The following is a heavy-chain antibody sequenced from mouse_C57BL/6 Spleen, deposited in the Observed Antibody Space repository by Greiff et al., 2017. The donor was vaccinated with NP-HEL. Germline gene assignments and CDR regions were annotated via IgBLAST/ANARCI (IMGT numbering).Heavy chain of an antibody. J-gene: IGHJ4*01. CDR1: GYTFTNYW. CDR3: ARGGGYGYDDYAMDY. Sequence: VKVVESGAELVRPGTSVKMSCKASGYTFTNYWIGWAKQRPGHGLEWIGDIYPGGGYTDYNEKFKGKATLTADKSSSTAYMQFSSLTSEDSAIYYCARGGGYGYDDYAMDYWGQGTSVTVSS. V-gene: IGHV1-63*01. D-gene: IGHD2-2*01. CDR2: IYPGGGYT.